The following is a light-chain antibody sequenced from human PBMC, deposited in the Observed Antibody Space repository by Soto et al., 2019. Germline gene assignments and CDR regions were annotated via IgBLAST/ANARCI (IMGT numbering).Light chain of an antibody. CDR1: QSVSNNY. CDR2: DAS. Sequence: EIVLTQSPGTLSLSPGERATLSCRASQSVSNNYLAWYQQKPGQAPRLLIYDASNRATGISARFSGSGSGTDFTLTISRLEPEDFAVYYCQQYDSSPKTFGQGTRWIS. V-gene: IGKV3-20*01. J-gene: IGKJ1*01. CDR3: QQYDSSPKT.